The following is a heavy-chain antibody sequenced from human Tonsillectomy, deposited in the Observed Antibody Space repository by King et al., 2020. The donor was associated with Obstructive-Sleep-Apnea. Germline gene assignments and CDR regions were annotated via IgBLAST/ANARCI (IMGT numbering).Heavy chain of an antibody. CDR3: ARVGLWGFDY. CDR2: INHSGST. CDR1: GGSFSGYY. D-gene: IGHD2/OR15-2a*01. Sequence: VQLQQWGAGLLKPSETLSLTCAVYGGSFSGYYWSWIRQPPGKGLEWIGEINHSGSTNYNPSLKRRVPISVDTSKNQFSLKLSSVTAADTAVYYCARVGLWGFDYWGQGTLVTVSS. V-gene: IGHV4-34*01. J-gene: IGHJ4*02.